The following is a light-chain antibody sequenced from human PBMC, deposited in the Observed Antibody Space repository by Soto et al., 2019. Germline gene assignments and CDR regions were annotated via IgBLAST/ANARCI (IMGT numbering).Light chain of an antibody. CDR2: GAS. V-gene: IGKV3-20*01. Sequence: EIVLTQSPATLSLSPGERATLSCRASRSVSSSYLAWYQQQPGQAPRLLIYGASSRATGIPDRFSGSGSGTDFTLTISRLEPEDFAVYYCQQYGSSPRTFGQGTKMDLK. J-gene: IGKJ1*01. CDR3: QQYGSSPRT. CDR1: RSVSSSY.